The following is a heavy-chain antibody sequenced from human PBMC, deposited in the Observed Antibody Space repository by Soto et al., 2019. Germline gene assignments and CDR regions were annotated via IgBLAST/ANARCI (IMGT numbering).Heavy chain of an antibody. CDR2: LIPIFGTA. D-gene: IGHD3-10*01. V-gene: IGHV1-69*12. CDR3: EILGRYYGAGSRRNWFDP. Sequence: QVQLVQSGAEVKKPGSSVKVSCKASGGTFSSYAISWVRQAPGQGLEWMGVLIPIFGTANYAQKFQGRVTITADESTSTAYMELGSLRSDDTAVYYCEILGRYYGAGSRRNWFDPLGQGTLVTVSS. J-gene: IGHJ5*02. CDR1: GGTFSSYA.